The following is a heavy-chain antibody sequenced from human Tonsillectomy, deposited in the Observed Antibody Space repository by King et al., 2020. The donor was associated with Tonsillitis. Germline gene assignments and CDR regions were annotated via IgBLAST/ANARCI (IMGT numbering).Heavy chain of an antibody. CDR3: ARGSGTAVAHAFDM. CDR1: GFTFSIYG. CDR2: IWYDGSNK. J-gene: IGHJ3*02. D-gene: IGHD6-19*01. V-gene: IGHV3-33*08. Sequence: VQLVESGGGVVQPGTSQRLSCAASGFTFSIYGMHWVRQAPGKGLEWVAVIWYDGSNKYYADSGKGRFTIYRDNSKNTLFLQMDSLRAEDTAVYYCARGSGTAVAHAFDMWGQGTMVTVSS.